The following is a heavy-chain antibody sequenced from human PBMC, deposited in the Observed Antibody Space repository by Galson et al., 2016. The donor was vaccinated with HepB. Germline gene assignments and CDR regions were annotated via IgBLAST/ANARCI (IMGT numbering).Heavy chain of an antibody. Sequence: SLRLSCAASGFTFNDYAMSWVRQAPGKGLEWASIISGSATSTYFADSVKGRFSTSRDKYKNTLFLQMNRLRAEDTAVYYCARASGSYFHWYFDLWGRGTLVTVSS. D-gene: IGHD1-26*01. CDR1: GFTFNDYA. CDR3: ARASGSYFHWYFDL. J-gene: IGHJ2*01. CDR2: ISGSATST. V-gene: IGHV3-23*01.